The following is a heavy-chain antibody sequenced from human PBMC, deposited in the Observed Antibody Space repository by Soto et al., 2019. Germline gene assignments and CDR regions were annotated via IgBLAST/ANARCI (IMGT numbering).Heavy chain of an antibody. Sequence: VQLLDSGGGLVQPGGSLRLSCAASGFTFSSYAMGWVRQAPEKGLEWVSAISGGGGTTYYADSVKGRFTISRDNSKNTLYLQMNSLRAEDTAVYYCAKDLLVFGLTNTYSHAIFGDYWGQGTLVTVSS. V-gene: IGHV3-23*01. CDR2: ISGGGGTT. J-gene: IGHJ4*02. CDR1: GFTFSSYA. CDR3: AKDLLVFGLTNTYSHAIFGDY. D-gene: IGHD3-10*01.